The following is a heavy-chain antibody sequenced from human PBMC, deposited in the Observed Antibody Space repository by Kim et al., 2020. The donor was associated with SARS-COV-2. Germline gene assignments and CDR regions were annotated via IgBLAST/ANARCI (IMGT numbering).Heavy chain of an antibody. J-gene: IGHJ5*02. CDR3: ASDPPPRIAAAVDDWFDP. V-gene: IGHV4-34*01. Sequence: KSRVTISVDTSKNQFSLKLSSVTAADTAVYYCASDPPPRIAAAVDDWFDPWGQGTLVTVSS. D-gene: IGHD6-13*01.